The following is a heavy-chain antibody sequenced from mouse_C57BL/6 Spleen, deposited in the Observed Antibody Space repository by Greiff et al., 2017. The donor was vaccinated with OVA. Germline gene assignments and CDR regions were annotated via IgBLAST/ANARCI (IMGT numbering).Heavy chain of an antibody. J-gene: IGHJ4*01. D-gene: IGHD1-1*01. CDR2: IYPGDGDT. CDR1: GYAFSSYW. CDR3: ALITTVVDAMDY. Sequence: QVQLQQSGAELVKPGASVKISCKASGYAFSSYWMNWVKQRPGKGLEWIGQIYPGDGDTNYNGKFKGKATLTADKSSSTAYMQLSSLTSEDSAVYFCALITTVVDAMDYWGQGTSVTVSS. V-gene: IGHV1-80*01.